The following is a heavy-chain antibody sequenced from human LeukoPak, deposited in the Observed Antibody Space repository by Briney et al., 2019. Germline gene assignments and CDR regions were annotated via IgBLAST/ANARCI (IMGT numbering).Heavy chain of an antibody. CDR2: INSGGSTI. CDR3: ASRGLTEFHYFDF. CDR1: GFTVRNYA. D-gene: IGHD3-10*01. V-gene: IGHV3-48*03. J-gene: IGHJ4*02. Sequence: GGSQRLSCAASGFTVRNYAMNWVRQAPGKGLEWISYINSGGSTIYYADYVKGRFTISSENAKNSLSLQMTSLRAEDTAIYYCASRGLTEFHYFDFWGPGTLVTVSS.